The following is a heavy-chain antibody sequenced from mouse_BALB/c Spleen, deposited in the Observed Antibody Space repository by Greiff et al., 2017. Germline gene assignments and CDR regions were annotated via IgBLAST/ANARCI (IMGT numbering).Heavy chain of an antibody. CDR3: NAHGNSYAMDY. V-gene: IGHV14-4*02. D-gene: IGHD2-1*01. CDR1: GFNIKDYY. Sequence: EVKLMESGAELVRSGASVKLSCTASGFNIKDYYMHWVKQRPEQGLEWIGWIDPENGDTEYAPKFQGKATMTADTSSNTAYLQLSSLTSEDTAVYYCNAHGNSYAMDYWGQGTSVTVSS. J-gene: IGHJ4*01. CDR2: IDPENGDT.